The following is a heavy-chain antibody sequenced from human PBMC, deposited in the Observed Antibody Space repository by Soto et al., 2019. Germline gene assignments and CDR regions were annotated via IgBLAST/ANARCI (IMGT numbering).Heavy chain of an antibody. D-gene: IGHD6-13*01. V-gene: IGHV4-59*12. CDR3: ARGIAAAASWFVP. CDR2: IYYSGST. J-gene: IGHJ5*02. CDR1: GGSISSYY. Sequence: SLTCTVSGGSISSYYWSWIRQPPGKGLEWIGYIYYSGSTNYNPSLKSRVTISVDTSKNQFSLKLSSVTAADTAVYYCARGIAAAASWFVPLGQGTLVTVTS.